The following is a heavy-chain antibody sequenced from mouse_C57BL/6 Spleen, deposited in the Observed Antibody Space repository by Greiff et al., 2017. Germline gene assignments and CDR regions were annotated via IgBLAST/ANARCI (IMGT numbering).Heavy chain of an antibody. V-gene: IGHV1-82*01. CDR2: IYPGDGDT. J-gene: IGHJ4*01. Sequence: QVQLQQPGPELVKPGASVKISCKASGYAFSSSWMNWVKQRPGKGLEWIGRIYPGDGDTNYNGKFKGKATLTADKSSSTAYMQLSSLTSEDSAVYFCARWFYYGNYNAMDYWGQGTSVTVSS. D-gene: IGHD2-1*01. CDR1: GYAFSSSW. CDR3: ARWFYYGNYNAMDY.